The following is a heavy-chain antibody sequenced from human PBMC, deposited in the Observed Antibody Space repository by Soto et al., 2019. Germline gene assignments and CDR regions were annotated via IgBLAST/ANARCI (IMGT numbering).Heavy chain of an antibody. CDR2: ISGYKGNT. V-gene: IGHV1-18*01. Sequence: ASVKVSCKASGYTFTSYGISWVRQAPGQGLEWMGWISGYKGNTNYAQKLQGRVTMTTDTSTSTAYMELRSLGSDDTAVYYCARGYSGSYFDYWGQETLVTVSS. CDR1: GYTFTSYG. J-gene: IGHJ4*02. CDR3: ARGYSGSYFDY. D-gene: IGHD1-26*01.